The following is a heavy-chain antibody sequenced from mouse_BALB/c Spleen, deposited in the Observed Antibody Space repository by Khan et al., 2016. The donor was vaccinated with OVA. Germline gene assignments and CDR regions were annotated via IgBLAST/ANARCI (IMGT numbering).Heavy chain of an antibody. CDR1: GYTFTSYV. Sequence: VQLQQSGPELVKPGASVKMSCEASGYTFTSYVIHWVKQKPGQGLEWIGYIYPFNDDTKYNEKFKGQATLTSDTSSSTAYMELRSLTSEDSAVYYCVKNYRYDVYFDYWGQGTTLTVSS. CDR3: VKNYRYDVYFDY. CDR2: IYPFNDDT. V-gene: IGHV1S136*01. D-gene: IGHD2-14*01. J-gene: IGHJ2*01.